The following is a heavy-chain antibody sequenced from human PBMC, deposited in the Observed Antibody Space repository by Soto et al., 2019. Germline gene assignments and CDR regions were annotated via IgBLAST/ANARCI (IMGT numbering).Heavy chain of an antibody. Sequence: EVQLLESGGGLVQPGGSLRLSCAASGFTFSSYAMSWVRQAPGKGLEWVSAISGSGGSTYYADSVKGRFTISRDNSKNTLYLQMNSLRAEDTAVYYCAKDSPKGEQQLVQEFDPWGQETLVTVSS. J-gene: IGHJ5*02. V-gene: IGHV3-23*01. CDR3: AKDSPKGEQQLVQEFDP. D-gene: IGHD6-13*01. CDR1: GFTFSSYA. CDR2: ISGSGGST.